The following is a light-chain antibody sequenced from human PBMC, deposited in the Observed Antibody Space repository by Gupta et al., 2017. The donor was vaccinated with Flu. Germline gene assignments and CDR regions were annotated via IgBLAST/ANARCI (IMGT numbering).Light chain of an antibody. CDR1: RGKMGRKY. Sequence: KVIIAGAGTRGKMGRKYGDWYQQMPGKAPKLVIYEDNKRPSGIPERFSGSRSGTAVTLGIDGVQTGEEANYYCGTWDSSVIAAVLGGGTKVTVL. CDR2: EDN. V-gene: IGLV1-51*02. CDR3: GTWDSSVIAAV. J-gene: IGLJ3*02.